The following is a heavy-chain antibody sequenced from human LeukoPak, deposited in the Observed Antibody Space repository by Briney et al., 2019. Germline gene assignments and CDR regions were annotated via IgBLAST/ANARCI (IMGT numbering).Heavy chain of an antibody. V-gene: IGHV3-33*06. J-gene: IGHJ4*02. D-gene: IGHD6-19*01. Sequence: GGSLRLSCAASGFTFSSCGMHWVRQAPGKGLEWVAVIWYDGSNKYYADSVKGRFTISRDNSKNTLYLQMNSLRAEDTAVYYCAKMVHTEQWLVPFDYWGQGTLVTVSS. CDR1: GFTFSSCG. CDR2: IWYDGSNK. CDR3: AKMVHTEQWLVPFDY.